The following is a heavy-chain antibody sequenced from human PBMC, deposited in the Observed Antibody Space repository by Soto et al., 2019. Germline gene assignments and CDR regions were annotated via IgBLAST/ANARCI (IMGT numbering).Heavy chain of an antibody. V-gene: IGHV3-30-3*01. CDR1: GFTFSSYA. CDR3: ALSPPRRYYFDY. CDR2: ISYDGSNK. D-gene: IGHD3-16*01. Sequence: VQLVESGGGVVQPGRSLRLSCAASGFTFSSYAMHWVRQAPGKGLEWVAVISYDGSNKYYADSVKGRFTISRDNSKNTLYLQMNSLRAEDTAVYYCALSPPRRYYFDYWGQGTLVTVSS. J-gene: IGHJ4*02.